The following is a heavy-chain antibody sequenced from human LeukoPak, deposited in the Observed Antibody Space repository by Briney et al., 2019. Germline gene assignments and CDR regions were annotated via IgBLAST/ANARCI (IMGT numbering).Heavy chain of an antibody. CDR3: ARDGYYYDSSGYYPDY. Sequence: GGSLRLSCVASGFTFSSYDMHWVRQATGKGLEWVSAIGTAGDTYYPGSVKGRFTISRENAKNSLYLQMNSLRAEDTAVYYCARDGYYYDSSGYYPDYWGQGTLVTVSS. V-gene: IGHV3-13*01. CDR2: IGTAGDT. D-gene: IGHD3-22*01. J-gene: IGHJ4*02. CDR1: GFTFSSYD.